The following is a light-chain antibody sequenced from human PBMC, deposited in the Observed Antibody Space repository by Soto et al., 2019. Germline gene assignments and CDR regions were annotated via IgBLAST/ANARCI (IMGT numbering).Light chain of an antibody. CDR3: QQRSNWPTWT. CDR1: QSVSSY. V-gene: IGKV3-11*01. CDR2: DAS. J-gene: IGKJ1*01. Sequence: EIVLTQSPATLSLSPGERATLSCRASQSVSSYLAWYQQKPGQAPRLLIYDASNRATGIPARFSGSGSGTDFTLTISSLEPEDFAVYYCQQRSNWPTWTFGQGTKVDSK.